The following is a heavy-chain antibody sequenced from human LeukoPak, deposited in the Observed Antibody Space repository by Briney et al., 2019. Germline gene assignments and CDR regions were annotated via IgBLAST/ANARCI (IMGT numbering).Heavy chain of an antibody. CDR1: GFTFSTFA. CDR3: AKDPSVYYGDYIIR. D-gene: IGHD4-17*01. CDR2: FSVSDATT. V-gene: IGHV3-23*01. Sequence: GGSLRLSCVASGFTFSTFAMIWVRQPPGKGLEWVSGFSVSDATTYYADSVKGRFTISRDNSKNTLYLQINSLRAEDTAVYYCAKDPSVYYGDYIIRWGQGTLVIVSS. J-gene: IGHJ4*02.